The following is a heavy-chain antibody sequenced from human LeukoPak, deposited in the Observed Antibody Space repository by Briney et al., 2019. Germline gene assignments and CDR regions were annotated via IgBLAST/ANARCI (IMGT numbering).Heavy chain of an antibody. CDR3: ARSDYDFWSGHFDP. CDR2: IIPIFGTA. D-gene: IGHD3-3*01. J-gene: IGHJ5*02. Sequence: SVKVSCKASGDTFSSYAISWVRQAPGQGLEWMGGIIPIFGTANYAQKFQGRVTITADESTSTAYMELSSLRSEDTAVYYCARSDYDFWSGHFDPWGQGTLVTVSS. CDR1: GDTFSSYA. V-gene: IGHV1-69*13.